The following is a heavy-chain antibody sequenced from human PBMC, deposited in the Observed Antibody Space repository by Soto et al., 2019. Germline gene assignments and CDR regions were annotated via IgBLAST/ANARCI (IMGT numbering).Heavy chain of an antibody. J-gene: IGHJ4*02. V-gene: IGHV3-21*01. D-gene: IGHD2-15*01. Sequence: EVQLVESGGGLVKPGGSLRLSCAASGFTFSSYSMNWVRQAPGKGLEWVSSISSSSSYIYYADSVKGRFTISRDNAKNSLYLQMNSLRAEDAAVYYCARVTGGVVDATGDYWGQGTLVSGSS. CDR1: GFTFSSYS. CDR3: ARVTGGVVDATGDY. CDR2: ISSSSSYI.